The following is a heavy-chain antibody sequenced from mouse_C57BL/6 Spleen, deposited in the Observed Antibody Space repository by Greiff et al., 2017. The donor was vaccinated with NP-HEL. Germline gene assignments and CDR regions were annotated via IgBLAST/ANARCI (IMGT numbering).Heavy chain of an antibody. Sequence: VQLQQSGAELVRPGASVKLSCTASGFTIKDDYMHWVKQRPEKGLEWIGWIYPENGDTEYASKFQGKATIPADTSSNTAYMQLSSLTSEDTAVYYCTTVHDYWGQGTTLTVSS. CDR1: GFTIKDDY. CDR3: TTVHDY. V-gene: IGHV14-4*01. J-gene: IGHJ2*01. CDR2: IYPENGDT.